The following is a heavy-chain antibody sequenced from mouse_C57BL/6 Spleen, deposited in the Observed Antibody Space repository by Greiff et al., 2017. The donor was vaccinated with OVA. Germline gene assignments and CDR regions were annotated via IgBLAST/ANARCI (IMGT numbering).Heavy chain of an antibody. D-gene: IGHD1-1*01. Sequence: QVQLQQPGAELVRPGTSVKLSCKASGYTFTSYWMHWVKQRPGQGLEWIGVIDPSDSYTNYNQKFKGKATLTVDTSSSTAYMQLSSLTSEDSAVYYCARLGSSYGYWGQGTTLTVSS. J-gene: IGHJ2*01. CDR3: ARLGSSYGY. V-gene: IGHV1-59*01. CDR2: IDPSDSYT. CDR1: GYTFTSYW.